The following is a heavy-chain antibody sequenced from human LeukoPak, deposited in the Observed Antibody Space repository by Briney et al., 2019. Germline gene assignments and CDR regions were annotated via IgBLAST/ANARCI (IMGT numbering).Heavy chain of an antibody. D-gene: IGHD3-10*01. CDR1: GFTFSDYY. V-gene: IGHV3-11*03. CDR3: ARSHSRTMVRGVIYGWLDP. Sequence: GGSLRLSCAASGFTFSDYYMSSIRQAPGKGLEWLSYISSSSSFTNYADSVKGRFTITRDNAKNSLYLQMNSLRAEDTAVYYCARSHSRTMVRGVIYGWLDPWGQGTLVTVSS. CDR2: ISSSSSFT. J-gene: IGHJ5*02.